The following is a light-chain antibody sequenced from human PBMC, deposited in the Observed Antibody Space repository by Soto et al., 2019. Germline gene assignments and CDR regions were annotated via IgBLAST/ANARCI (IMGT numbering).Light chain of an antibody. V-gene: IGLV1-47*01. CDR2: RNN. CDR1: SSNIGSNY. J-gene: IGLJ3*02. CDR3: AAWDDSLSAWV. Sequence: QPVLTQPPSASGTPGQRVTISCSGSSSNIGSNYLYWYQQLPGTAPKLLIYRNNQRPSGVPDRFSGSKSGTSASLAISVLRSEDEADYYCAAWDDSLSAWVFGGGTQLTVL.